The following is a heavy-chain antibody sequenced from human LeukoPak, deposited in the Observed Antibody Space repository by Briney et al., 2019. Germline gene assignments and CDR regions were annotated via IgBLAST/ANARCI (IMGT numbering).Heavy chain of an antibody. CDR1: GYTFTSYP. CDR3: ARETCSGGSCYGYFDY. D-gene: IGHD2-15*01. V-gene: IGHV1-18*01. J-gene: IGHJ4*02. Sequence: GASVKVSCKASGYTFTSYPISWVRQAPGQGLEWMGWITTYNGNTNYAQKLQGRVTMTTDTSTSTAYMDLRGLRSDDTAVYYCARETCSGGSCYGYFDYWGQGTLVTVSS. CDR2: ITTYNGNT.